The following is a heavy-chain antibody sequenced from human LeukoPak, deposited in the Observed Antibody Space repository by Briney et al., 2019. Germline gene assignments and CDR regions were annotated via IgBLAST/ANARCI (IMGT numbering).Heavy chain of an antibody. D-gene: IGHD4-23*01. CDR2: IRSKAYGGTT. CDR3: TRDALRYGGVDY. J-gene: IGHJ4*02. CDR1: GFTFGDYA. Sequence: PGGSLRLSCTASGFTFGDYAMSWFRQAPGKGLEWVGFIRSKAYGGTTEYAASVKGRFIISRDDSKSTAHLQMNSLRTEDTAVYYCTRDALRYGGVDYWGQGTLVTVSS. V-gene: IGHV3-49*03.